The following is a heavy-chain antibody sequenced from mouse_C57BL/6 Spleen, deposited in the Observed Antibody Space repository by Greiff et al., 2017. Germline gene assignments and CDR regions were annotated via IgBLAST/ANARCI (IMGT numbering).Heavy chain of an antibody. CDR3: ARGPWDRPFDY. D-gene: IGHD4-1*01. CDR1: GYTFTSYW. J-gene: IGHJ2*01. V-gene: IGHV1-69*01. CDR2: IDPPDSYT. Sequence: PLQQPGAELVMPGASVKLSCKASGYTFTSYWMHWVKQRPGQGLEWIGEIDPPDSYTNYNQKFKGKSTLTVDKSSSTAYLQLSGRTSADSAVYYCARGPWDRPFDYWGQGSTLTVDS.